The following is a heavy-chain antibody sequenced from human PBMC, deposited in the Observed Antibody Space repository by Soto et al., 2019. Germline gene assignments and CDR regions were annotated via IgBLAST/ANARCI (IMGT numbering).Heavy chain of an antibody. D-gene: IGHD1-26*01. CDR1: GYSISSGYY. J-gene: IGHJ6*02. CDR2: IYHSGST. Sequence: PSETLSLTCAVSGYSISSGYYWGWIRQPPGKGLEWIGSIYHSGSTYYNPSLKSRVTISVDTSKNQFSLKLSSVTAADTAVYYCATQGRNTRIVVVRHYATDFWGQGTAVTVSS. CDR3: ATQGRNTRIVVVRHYATDF. V-gene: IGHV4-38-2*01.